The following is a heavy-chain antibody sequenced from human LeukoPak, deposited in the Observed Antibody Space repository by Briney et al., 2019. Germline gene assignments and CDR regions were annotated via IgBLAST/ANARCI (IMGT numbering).Heavy chain of an antibody. Sequence: ASVKVSCKASGYTFTSHGINWVRQAPGQGLEWMGWISAYNGNTNYAQKVQGRVTMTADTSTNTAYMELRSLRSDDTAVYYCARDLTDYYDSSGYYDYWGQGTLVTVSS. CDR3: ARDLTDYYDSSGYYDY. CDR2: ISAYNGNT. V-gene: IGHV1-18*01. D-gene: IGHD3-22*01. J-gene: IGHJ4*02. CDR1: GYTFTSHG.